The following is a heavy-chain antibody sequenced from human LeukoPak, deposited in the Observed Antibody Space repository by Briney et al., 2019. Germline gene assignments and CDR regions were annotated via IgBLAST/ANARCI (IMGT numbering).Heavy chain of an antibody. CDR1: GFTFSSYG. V-gene: IGHV3-23*01. Sequence: PGGSLRLSCAASGFTFSSYGMHWVRKVQGKGLGWASGISGSGVSTYYADSVKGRFTISRDNSKNTLYLQMNSLRAEDTAVYYCAKGRITMPRGAFDIWGQGTMVTVSS. J-gene: IGHJ3*02. CDR3: AKGRITMPRGAFDI. D-gene: IGHD3-10*01. CDR2: ISGSGVST.